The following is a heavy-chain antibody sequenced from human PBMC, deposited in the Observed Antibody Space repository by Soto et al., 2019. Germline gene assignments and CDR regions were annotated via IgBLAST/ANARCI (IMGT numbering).Heavy chain of an antibody. J-gene: IGHJ4*02. V-gene: IGHV3-23*01. D-gene: IGHD1-26*01. CDR2: VRGDFVTT. Sequence: QTGGSLRLSCATSGFTFSYHAMHWVRQAPGEGLEWVSGVRGDFVTTPYADSVKGRFTISRDNSKNTLYLQMNSLRAEDTAIYYCVKEGKMGVEGFDFWGQGTLVTVSS. CDR1: GFTFSYHA. CDR3: VKEGKMGVEGFDF.